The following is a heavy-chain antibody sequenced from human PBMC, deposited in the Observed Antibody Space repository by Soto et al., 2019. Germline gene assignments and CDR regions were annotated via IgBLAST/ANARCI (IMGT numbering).Heavy chain of an antibody. V-gene: IGHV6-1*01. D-gene: IGHD6-19*01. CDR1: GGSVSSNSAA. Sequence: SQTLSLTCAISGGSVSSNSAAWNWIRQSPSRGLEWLGRTYYRSKWYNDYAVSVKSRITINPDTSKNQFSLQLNSVTPEDTAVYYCARGSSGWYEDYYYGMDVWGQGTTVTVSS. CDR3: ARGSSGWYEDYYYGMDV. CDR2: TYYRSKWYN. J-gene: IGHJ6*02.